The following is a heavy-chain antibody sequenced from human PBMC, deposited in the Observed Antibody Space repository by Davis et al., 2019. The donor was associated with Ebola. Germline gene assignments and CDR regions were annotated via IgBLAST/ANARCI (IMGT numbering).Heavy chain of an antibody. CDR1: GYTFTSYD. CDR2: ITPNSGYT. V-gene: IGHV1-8*01. Sequence: VKVSCKASGYTFTSYDLSWVRQATGQGLEWMGWITPNSGYTASAQKFQGRVTMTRNTSINTAYMELSGLTSEDTALYFCARGQIGYSGRFRFDSWGQGTLVTVSS. CDR3: ARGQIGYSGRFRFDS. D-gene: IGHD5-12*01. J-gene: IGHJ4*02.